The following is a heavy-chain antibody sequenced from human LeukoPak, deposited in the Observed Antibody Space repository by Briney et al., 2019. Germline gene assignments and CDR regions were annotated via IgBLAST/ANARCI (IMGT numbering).Heavy chain of an antibody. Sequence: PGGSLRLSCAASGFTFSNYAMRWVRQAPGKGLEWVSGISGSGDSTYYADSVKGRFTISRDNSKNTVYLQMNSLRAGDTAVYYCARRSGIAVAGAFDYWGQGTLVTVSS. V-gene: IGHV3-23*01. CDR2: ISGSGDST. CDR1: GFTFSNYA. CDR3: ARRSGIAVAGAFDY. D-gene: IGHD6-19*01. J-gene: IGHJ4*02.